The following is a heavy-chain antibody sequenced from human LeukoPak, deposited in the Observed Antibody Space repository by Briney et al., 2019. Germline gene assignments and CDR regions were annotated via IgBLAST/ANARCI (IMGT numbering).Heavy chain of an antibody. V-gene: IGHV4-34*01. CDR1: GGSFSGYY. J-gene: IGHJ4*02. CDR2: INHSGST. CDR3: ARLEEAPVAAAGGGYFDY. Sequence: SETLSLTCAVYGGSFSGYYWSGSRQPPGKGLEWIGEINHSGSTNYNPSLKSRVTISVDTSKNQFSLKLGSVTAADTAVYYCARLEEAPVAAAGGGYFDYWGQGTLVTVSS. D-gene: IGHD6-13*01.